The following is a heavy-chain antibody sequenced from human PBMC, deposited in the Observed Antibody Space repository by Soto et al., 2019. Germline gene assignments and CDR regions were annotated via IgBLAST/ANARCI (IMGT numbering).Heavy chain of an antibody. CDR1: GYTFTSYG. CDR3: ARDDLKGGGGPFRYYYYGMDV. Sequence: QVQLVQSGAEVKKPGASVKVSCKASGYTFTSYGISWVRQAPGQGLEWMGWISAYNGNTNYAQKLQGRVTMTTDTSTSTAYMELRSLRSDDTAVYYCARDDLKGGGGPFRYYYYGMDVWGQGTTVTVSS. D-gene: IGHD3-3*02. J-gene: IGHJ6*02. CDR2: ISAYNGNT. V-gene: IGHV1-18*01.